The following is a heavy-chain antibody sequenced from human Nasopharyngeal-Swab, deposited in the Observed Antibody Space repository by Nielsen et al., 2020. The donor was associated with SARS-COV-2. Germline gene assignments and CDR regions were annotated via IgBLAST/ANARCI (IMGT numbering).Heavy chain of an antibody. V-gene: IGHV4-34*01. Sequence: WIRQPPGKGLEWIGEVNHGGSTNSNPSLKSRVTMSVDTSKNQFSLNLGSVTAADTAVYYCARGGSDSPDYSPRVFDYWGQGSLVTVSS. D-gene: IGHD3-22*01. CDR2: VNHGGST. J-gene: IGHJ4*02. CDR3: ARGGSDSPDYSPRVFDY.